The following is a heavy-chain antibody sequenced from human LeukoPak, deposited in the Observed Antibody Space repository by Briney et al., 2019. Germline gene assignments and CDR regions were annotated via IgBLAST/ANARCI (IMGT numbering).Heavy chain of an antibody. CDR1: GFTVSSNY. D-gene: IGHD3-3*01. CDR3: ARMDFWSGYYTSYFDY. Sequence: PGGSLRLSCAASGFTVSSNYMSWVRQAPGKGLEWVSVIYSGGSTYHADSVKGRFTISRDNSKNTLYLQMNSLRAEDTAVYYCARMDFWSGYYTSYFDYWGQGTLVTVSS. CDR2: IYSGGST. J-gene: IGHJ4*02. V-gene: IGHV3-53*01.